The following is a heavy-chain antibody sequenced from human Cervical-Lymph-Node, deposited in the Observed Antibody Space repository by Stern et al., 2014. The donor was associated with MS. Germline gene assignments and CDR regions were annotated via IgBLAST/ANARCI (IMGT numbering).Heavy chain of an antibody. J-gene: IGHJ4*02. CDR2: IYPVDSKT. CDR3: ARQTTAWASDV. CDR1: GFKFSIYW. D-gene: IGHD1-14*01. V-gene: IGHV5-51*01. Sequence: EVQLVQSGAELIRPGESLKISCKGSGFKFSIYWIAWVRQMPGKDLEWMGIIYPVDSKTRYSPSFQGQVTMSADKSTSPAYLQWSSLNSSDTAMYFCARQTTAWASDVWGQGTLVTVSS.